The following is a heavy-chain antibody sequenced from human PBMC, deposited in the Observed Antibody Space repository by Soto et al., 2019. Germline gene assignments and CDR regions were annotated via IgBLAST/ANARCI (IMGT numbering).Heavy chain of an antibody. D-gene: IGHD3-10*01. Sequence: GESLRLSCAASGFTFDDYTMHWVRQAPGKGLEWVASMNEYGSERYYVDSVKGRFTISRDNAKNSLYLQMNSLRAEDTAVYYCARATGADKEDYWGQGTLVTVSS. V-gene: IGHV3-7*04. J-gene: IGHJ4*02. CDR1: GFTFDDYT. CDR3: ARATGADKEDY. CDR2: MNEYGSER.